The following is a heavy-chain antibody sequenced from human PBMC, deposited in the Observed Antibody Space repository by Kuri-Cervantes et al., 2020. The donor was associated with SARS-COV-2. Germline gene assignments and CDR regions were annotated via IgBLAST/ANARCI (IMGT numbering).Heavy chain of an antibody. J-gene: IGHJ3*02. D-gene: IGHD3-3*01. CDR1: GSTFTGDY. V-gene: IGHV1-2*02. CDR3: AGISSGSVLRFLEWSAEDAFDI. Sequence: GESLKISSKAAGSTFTGDYMHWVRHAPGQGLEWMGWINPNSGGTNDAQKFQGRVTMTRDTSISTAYMVLSRLRSDDTAVYYCAGISSGSVLRFLEWSAEDAFDIWGQGTMVTVSS. CDR2: INPNSGGT.